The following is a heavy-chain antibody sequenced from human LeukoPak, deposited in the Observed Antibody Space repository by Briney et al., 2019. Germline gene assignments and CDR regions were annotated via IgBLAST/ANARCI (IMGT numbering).Heavy chain of an antibody. CDR1: GFTFSNYG. CDR3: AALRLLVEAKGY. J-gene: IGHJ4*02. V-gene: IGHV3-30*03. CDR2: ISYDGSNK. Sequence: QSGGSLRLSCAASGFTFSNYGMHWVRQAPGQGLEWVAVISYDGSNKYYADSVKGRFTISRDNSKNTLYLQMNSLRPEDTAVYYCAALRLLVEAKGYWGQGTLVTVSS.